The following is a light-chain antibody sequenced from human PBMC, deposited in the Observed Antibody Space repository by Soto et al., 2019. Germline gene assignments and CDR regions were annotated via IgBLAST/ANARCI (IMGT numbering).Light chain of an antibody. J-gene: IGKJ1*01. CDR1: QSVSNNY. Sequence: EIVMTQSPATLSVSPGERATLSCRASQSVSNNYLAWYQQKPGQAPRLLIYGASNRATGIPDRFSGGGSGTDFTLTISRLEPEDFAVYYCQQYGSSGTFGQGTKVDIK. V-gene: IGKV3-20*01. CDR2: GAS. CDR3: QQYGSSGT.